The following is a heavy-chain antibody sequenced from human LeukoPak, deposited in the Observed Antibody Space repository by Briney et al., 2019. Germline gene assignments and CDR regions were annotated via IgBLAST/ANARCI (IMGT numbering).Heavy chain of an antibody. V-gene: IGHV3-66*01. CDR3: EVTTFDY. Sequence: QSGGSLRLSCAASGFTVSSNYMSWVRQAPGKGLEWVSVIYSGGSTYYADSVKGRFTISRDNAKNSLYLQMNSLRAEDTAVYYCEVTTFDYWGQGTLVTVSS. CDR1: GFTVSSNY. CDR2: IYSGGST. J-gene: IGHJ4*02. D-gene: IGHD4-17*01.